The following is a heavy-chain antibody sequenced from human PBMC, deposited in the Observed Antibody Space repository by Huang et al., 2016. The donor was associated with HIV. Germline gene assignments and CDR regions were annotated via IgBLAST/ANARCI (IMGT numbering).Heavy chain of an antibody. CDR2: IRQDGSEK. Sequence: LVESGGGLVRPGGSLRLSCAGSTVTFSAYWMTWVRQSPGQGREGVASIRQDGSEKHYVDSVEGRFNISRDNGKKLLFLEMRSLGVDDTAVYFCATKADAMDVWGQGTTVSVSS. CDR1: TVTFSAYW. CDR3: ATKADAMDV. D-gene: IGHD2-8*01. J-gene: IGHJ6*02. V-gene: IGHV3-7*01.